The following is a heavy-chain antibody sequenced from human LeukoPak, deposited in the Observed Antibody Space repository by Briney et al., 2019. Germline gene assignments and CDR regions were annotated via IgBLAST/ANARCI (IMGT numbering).Heavy chain of an antibody. CDR1: GYTFTSHA. Sequence: GASVKVSCKASGYTFTSHAMNWVRQAPGQGLEWMGGIIPIFGTANYAQKFQGRVTITADKSTSTAYMELSSLRSEDTAVYYCARGHPRGYSYGSHAFDIWGQGTMVTVSS. CDR3: ARGHPRGYSYGSHAFDI. V-gene: IGHV1-69*06. CDR2: IIPIFGTA. D-gene: IGHD5-18*01. J-gene: IGHJ3*02.